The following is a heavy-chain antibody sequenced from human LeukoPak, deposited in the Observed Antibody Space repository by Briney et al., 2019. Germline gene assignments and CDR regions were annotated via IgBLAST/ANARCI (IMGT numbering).Heavy chain of an antibody. J-gene: IGHJ5*02. CDR1: GGSISSYY. Sequence: PSETLSLTCTVSGGSISSYYWSWIRQPPGKGLEWIGYIYYSGSTNYNPSLKSRVTISVDTSKNQFSLKLSSVTAADTAVYYCARHYCSSTSCPFDPWGQGTLVTVSS. CDR2: IYYSGST. CDR3: ARHYCSSTSCPFDP. V-gene: IGHV4-59*01. D-gene: IGHD2-2*01.